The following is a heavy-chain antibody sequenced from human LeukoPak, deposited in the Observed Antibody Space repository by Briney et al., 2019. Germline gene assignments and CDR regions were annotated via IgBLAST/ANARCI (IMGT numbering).Heavy chain of an antibody. J-gene: IGHJ4*02. CDR1: GFTFSSYS. V-gene: IGHV3-48*01. CDR3: GGPGGGGEATMVDY. Sequence: PGGSLRLSCAASGFTFSSYSMNWVRQAPGKGLEWVSYISSSSSTIYYADSVKGRFTISSDNAKNSLYLQMNSLRAEDTAVYYCGGPGGGGEATMVDYWGQGTLVTVSS. D-gene: IGHD5-24*01. CDR2: ISSSSSTI.